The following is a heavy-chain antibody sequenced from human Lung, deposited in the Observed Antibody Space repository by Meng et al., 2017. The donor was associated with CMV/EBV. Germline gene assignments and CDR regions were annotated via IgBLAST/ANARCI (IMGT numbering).Heavy chain of an antibody. D-gene: IGHD2-15*01. CDR2: FVNYVDT. J-gene: IGHJ4*02. Sequence: QVLLRQSVPQVNKPGAPVRLSCKSSGYTFGSYGICWVRQAPGQGLEWMGWFVNYVDTYPAPKFQGRVTMTTDTHTNTAFMELRSLTSDDTAVYYCASGTPGRSYCDYWGQGTLVTVSS. V-gene: IGHV1-18*01. CDR1: GYTFGSYG. CDR3: ASGTPGRSYCDY.